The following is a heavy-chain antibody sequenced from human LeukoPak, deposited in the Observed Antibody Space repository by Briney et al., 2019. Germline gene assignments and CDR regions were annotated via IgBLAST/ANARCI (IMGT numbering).Heavy chain of an antibody. V-gene: IGHV3-53*01. CDR1: GFTVSSNY. CDR2: IYSGGST. J-gene: IGHJ4*02. CDR3: ARGVDSSGWYGGPFDY. Sequence: GGSLRLSCAASGFTVSSNYMSWVRQAPGKGLEWVSVIYSGGSTYYADSVKGRFTISRDNSKNTLYLQMNSLRAEDTAVYYCARGVDSSGWYGGPFDYWGQGTLVIVSS. D-gene: IGHD6-19*01.